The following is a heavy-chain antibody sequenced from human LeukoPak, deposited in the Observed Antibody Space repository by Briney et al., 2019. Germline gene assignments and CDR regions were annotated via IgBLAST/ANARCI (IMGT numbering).Heavy chain of an antibody. Sequence: PGGSLRLSCAASGFTFGNYWMHWVRQAPGKGLVWVSRINSDGRSISYADSVKGRFTISRGNAKNTLYLQMNSLRAEDTAVYYCARVRYSYGYDWWGQGTLVTVSS. CDR3: ARVRYSYGYDW. V-gene: IGHV3-74*01. J-gene: IGHJ4*02. D-gene: IGHD5-18*01. CDR2: INSDGRSI. CDR1: GFTFGNYW.